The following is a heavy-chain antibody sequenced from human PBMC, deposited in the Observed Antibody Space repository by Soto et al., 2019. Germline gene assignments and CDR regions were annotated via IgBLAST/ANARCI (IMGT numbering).Heavy chain of an antibody. CDR2: IIPIFGTA. CDR1: GGTFSSYA. D-gene: IGHD1-1*01. CDR3: ARDLRQNWNDFNWFDP. Sequence: ASVKVSCKASGGTFSSYAISWVRQAPGQGLEWMGGIIPIFGTANYAQKFQGRVTITADESTSTAYMELSSLRPEDTAVYYCARDLRQNWNDFNWFDPWGQGTLVTVSS. J-gene: IGHJ5*02. V-gene: IGHV1-69*13.